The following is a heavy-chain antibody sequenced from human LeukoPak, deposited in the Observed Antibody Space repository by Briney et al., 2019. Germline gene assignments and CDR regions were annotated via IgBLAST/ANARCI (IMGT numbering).Heavy chain of an antibody. CDR1: GFTFSSYG. D-gene: IGHD1-26*01. CDR2: IWYDGSNK. Sequence: PGGSLRLSCAASGFTFSSYGMHWVRQAPGKGLEWVAVIWYDGSNKYYADSVKGRFTISRDNSKSTLYLQMNSLRAEDTAVYYCANYGWEYWGQGTLVTVSS. V-gene: IGHV3-33*06. J-gene: IGHJ4*02. CDR3: ANYGWEY.